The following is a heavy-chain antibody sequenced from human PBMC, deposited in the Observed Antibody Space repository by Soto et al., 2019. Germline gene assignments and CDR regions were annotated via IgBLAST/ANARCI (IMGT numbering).Heavy chain of an antibody. V-gene: IGHV3-30*18. D-gene: IGHD1-26*01. J-gene: IGHJ6*02. CDR1: GFTFSGYG. CDR3: AKFSHSQSYALNHDLMDV. Sequence: GGSLRLSCAASGFTFSGYGMHWVRQAPGKGLEWVAVISYDGSNKYYADSVKGRFTISRDNSKNTLYLQMNSLRAEDTAVYYCAKFSHSQSYALNHDLMDVWGQGTTVTVSS. CDR2: ISYDGSNK.